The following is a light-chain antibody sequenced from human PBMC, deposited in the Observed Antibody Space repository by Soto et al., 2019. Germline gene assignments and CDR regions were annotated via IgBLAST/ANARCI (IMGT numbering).Light chain of an antibody. Sequence: QSALTQPNSVYVPPGQSITISCTGTSMDVGAYDYVSWCLQYPDKAPQLLIYYVDHRPSGVSSRFSGSKSGNTASLTISGLQAEDEGDYYCCSYADGSIYFFGTGTKVTVL. CDR1: SMDVGAYDY. V-gene: IGLV2-14*03. J-gene: IGLJ1*01. CDR3: CSYADGSIYF. CDR2: YVD.